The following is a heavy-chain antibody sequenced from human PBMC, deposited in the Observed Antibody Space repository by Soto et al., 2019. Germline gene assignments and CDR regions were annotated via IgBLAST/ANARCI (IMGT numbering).Heavy chain of an antibody. Sequence: ASVKVSCKASGYTFTSYDINWVRQATGQGLEWMGWMNPNSGNTGYAQKFQGRVTMTRNTSISTAYMELSSLRSEDTAVYYCARGVYYYGSGVPDYYYYYMDVRGKGTTVTVPS. CDR1: GYTFTSYD. CDR3: ARGVYYYGSGVPDYYYYYMDV. CDR2: MNPNSGNT. J-gene: IGHJ6*03. D-gene: IGHD3-10*01. V-gene: IGHV1-8*01.